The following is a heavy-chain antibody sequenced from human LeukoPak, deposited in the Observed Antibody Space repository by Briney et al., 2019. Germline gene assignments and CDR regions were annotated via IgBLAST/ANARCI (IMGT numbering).Heavy chain of an antibody. V-gene: IGHV3-53*01. J-gene: IGHJ6*03. D-gene: IGHD1-14*01. Sequence: SGGSLRLSCVASGFTVSSNYMTWVRQAPGKGLEWVSVIYSGGDTYYADSVKGRFTISRDNSKNTLYLQMNSLRADDTAVYFCARQGASYNNGYYYYHYMAAWGKGTTVTVS. CDR3: ARQGASYNNGYYYYHYMAA. CDR1: GFTVSSNY. CDR2: IYSGGDT.